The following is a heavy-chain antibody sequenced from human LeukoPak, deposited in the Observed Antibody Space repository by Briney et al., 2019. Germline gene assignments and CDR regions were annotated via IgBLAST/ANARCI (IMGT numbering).Heavy chain of an antibody. J-gene: IGHJ4*02. V-gene: IGHV3-48*01. CDR3: ARDQWLDF. CDR1: GFSFSGYI. CDR2: IGTGGDTI. D-gene: IGHD6-19*01. Sequence: GGSLRLSCAASGFSFSGYIMNWVRQTPGKGLEWVSFIGTGGDTIYYADSVKGRFTASRDNAKNSLYLQMNSLRAEDTAVYYCARDQWLDFWGQGTLVTVSS.